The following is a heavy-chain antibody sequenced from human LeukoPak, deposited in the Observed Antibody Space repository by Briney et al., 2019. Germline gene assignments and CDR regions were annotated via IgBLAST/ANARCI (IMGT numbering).Heavy chain of an antibody. CDR3: AKDGLPYYYDSSGYYLDY. CDR2: ISGGGGST. Sequence: PGGSLRLSCAASGFTFSSYAMSWVRQAPGKGLEWVSAISGGGGSTYYADSVNGRFTISRDNSKNTLYLQMNSLSAEDTAVYYCAKDGLPYYYDSSGYYLDYWGQGTLVTVSS. J-gene: IGHJ4*02. CDR1: GFTFSSYA. D-gene: IGHD3-22*01. V-gene: IGHV3-23*01.